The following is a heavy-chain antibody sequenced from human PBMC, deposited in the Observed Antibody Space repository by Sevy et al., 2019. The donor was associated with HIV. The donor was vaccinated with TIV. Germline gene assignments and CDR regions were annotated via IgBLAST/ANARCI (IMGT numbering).Heavy chain of an antibody. D-gene: IGHD3-10*01. Sequence: GESLKISCAASGFTFSNYEMDWVRQAPGKGLEWVSYISSSGSTIYYADSVKGRFTISRDNAKNSMYLQMNSLRAEDTGVYYCARGARYYYYGSGSYYNAAFDIWGQGTMVTVSS. J-gene: IGHJ3*02. CDR2: ISSSGSTI. CDR1: GFTFSNYE. CDR3: ARGARYYYYGSGSYYNAAFDI. V-gene: IGHV3-48*03.